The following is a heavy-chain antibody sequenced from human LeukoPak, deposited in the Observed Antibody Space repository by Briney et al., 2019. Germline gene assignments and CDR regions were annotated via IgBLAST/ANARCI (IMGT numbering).Heavy chain of an antibody. J-gene: IGHJ4*02. CDR2: GGL. CDR3: ARDPSSWD. V-gene: IGHV3-53*01. Sequence: GGLHYEDSVKGRFTISRDNSKNTLYLQMNSLRAEDTAVYYCARDPSSWDWGQGTLVTVSS. D-gene: IGHD6-6*01.